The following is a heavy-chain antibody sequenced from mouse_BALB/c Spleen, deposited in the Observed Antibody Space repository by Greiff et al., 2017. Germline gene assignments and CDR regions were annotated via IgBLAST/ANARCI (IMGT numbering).Heavy chain of an antibody. D-gene: IGHD4-1*01. CDR1: GYSITSGYY. J-gene: IGHJ4*01. CDR2: ISYDGSN. CDR3: ARAVTGAMDY. Sequence: EVQVVESGPGLVKPSQSLSLTCSVTGYSITSGYYWNWIRQFPGNKLEWMGYISYDGSNNYNPSLKNRISITRDTSKNQFFLKLNSVTTEDTATYYCARAVTGAMDYWGQGTSVTVSS. V-gene: IGHV3-6*02.